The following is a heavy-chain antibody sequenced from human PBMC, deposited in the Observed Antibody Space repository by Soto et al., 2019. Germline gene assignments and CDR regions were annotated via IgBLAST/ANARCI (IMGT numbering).Heavy chain of an antibody. Sequence: PGESLKISCKGSGHTFSSYWINWVRQMPGKGLEWMGIIDPSDSHSNYSPSFQGHVTISADKSINSAYLQWSSLKASDTAMYYCVSGDEAVLGSDYWGEGTLVTVSS. CDR1: GHTFSSYW. CDR3: VSGDEAVLGSDY. CDR2: IDPSDSHS. V-gene: IGHV5-10-1*01. J-gene: IGHJ4*02. D-gene: IGHD1-26*01.